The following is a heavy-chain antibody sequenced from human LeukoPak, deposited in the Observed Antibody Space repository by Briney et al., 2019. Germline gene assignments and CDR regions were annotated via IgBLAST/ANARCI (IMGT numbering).Heavy chain of an antibody. V-gene: IGHV1-2*02. CDR1: GYTFTGYY. Sequence: ASVKVSCKAPGYTFTGYYMHWVRQAPGQGLEWMGWINPNSGGTNYAQKFQGRVTMTRDTSISTVYMELSRLRSDDTAVYYCARDLYRSGYCSGGSCSQGAFDIWGQGTMVTVSS. CDR3: ARDLYRSGYCSGGSCSQGAFDI. D-gene: IGHD2-15*01. CDR2: INPNSGGT. J-gene: IGHJ3*02.